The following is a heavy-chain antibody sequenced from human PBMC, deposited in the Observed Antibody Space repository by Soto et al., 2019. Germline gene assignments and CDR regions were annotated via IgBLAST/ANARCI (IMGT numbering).Heavy chain of an antibody. V-gene: IGHV1-8*01. Sequence: QVPLVQSGAEVKKPGASVKVSCKASGYTFTSYDINWVRQATGQGLEWMGWMNPNSGNTGYEQKFQGRVTMPRNTSTRTAYMELSSLRSEDTAVYYCARGDERDYGDYSSFDYWGQGTLVTVSS. CDR1: GYTFTSYD. D-gene: IGHD4-17*01. J-gene: IGHJ4*02. CDR3: ARGDERDYGDYSSFDY. CDR2: MNPNSGNT.